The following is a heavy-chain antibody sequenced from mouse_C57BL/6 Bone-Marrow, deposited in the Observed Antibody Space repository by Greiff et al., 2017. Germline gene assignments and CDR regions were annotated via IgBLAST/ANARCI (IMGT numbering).Heavy chain of an antibody. J-gene: IGHJ1*03. V-gene: IGHV1-82*01. CDR2: IYPGDGDT. CDR1: GYAFSSSW. CDR3: ARRRALRYFDV. Sequence: VQLQESGPELVKPGASMKISCKASGYAFSSSWMNWVKQRPGKGLEWIGRIYPGDGDTNYNGKFKGKATLTADKSSSTAYMQLSSLTSEDSAVYFCARRRALRYFDVWGTGTTVTVSS. D-gene: IGHD3-3*01.